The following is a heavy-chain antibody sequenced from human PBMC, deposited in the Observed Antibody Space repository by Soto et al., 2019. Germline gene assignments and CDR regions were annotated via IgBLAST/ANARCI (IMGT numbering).Heavy chain of an antibody. Sequence: GGSLRLSCAASGFTFSDYYMSWIRQAPGKGLEWVSYISSSGSTIYYADSVKGRFTISRDNAKNSLYLQMNSLRAEDTAVYYCAREYSNYSPVVDYWGQGTLVTVSS. D-gene: IGHD4-4*01. CDR1: GFTFSDYY. J-gene: IGHJ4*02. CDR3: AREYSNYSPVVDY. V-gene: IGHV3-11*01. CDR2: ISSSGSTI.